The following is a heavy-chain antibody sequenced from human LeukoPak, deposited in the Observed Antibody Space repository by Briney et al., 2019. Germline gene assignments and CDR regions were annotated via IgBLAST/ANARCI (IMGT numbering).Heavy chain of an antibody. D-gene: IGHD4-11*01. CDR1: GGSINSGNYY. J-gene: IGHJ3*01. CDR2: IYTSEST. Sequence: SQTLSLTCTVSGGSINSGNYYWTWIRQPAGKGLEWIGRIYTSESTNYSPSLKSRVTISVDTSKNQFSLKLSSVTAADTAVYYCANAYSRYDPFDVWGQGTMVTVSS. CDR3: ANAYSRYDPFDV. V-gene: IGHV4-61*02.